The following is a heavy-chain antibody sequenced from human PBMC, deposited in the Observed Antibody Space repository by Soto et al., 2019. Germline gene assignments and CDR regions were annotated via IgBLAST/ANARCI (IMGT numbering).Heavy chain of an antibody. CDR1: GITVGGFI. J-gene: IGHJ5*02. Sequence: DQLVQSGAVVKKPGSSVVVSCKASGITVGGFIISRVRQAPGQGLEWMGKTAPMFRQTFYARQFEGRLTITADTSANTVYMELTDLGFEDTAVYYCTTLGPWGQGTQVSVS. CDR2: TAPMFRQT. CDR3: TTLGP. D-gene: IGHD3-3*01. V-gene: IGHV1-69*02.